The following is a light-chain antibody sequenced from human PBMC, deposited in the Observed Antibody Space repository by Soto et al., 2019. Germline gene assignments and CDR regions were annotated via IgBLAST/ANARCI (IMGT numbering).Light chain of an antibody. CDR3: HHYGTSPPFP. CDR1: QSIGSRY. V-gene: IGKV3-20*01. J-gene: IGKJ3*01. Sequence: EIVLTQSPGTLSLSPGERATLSCRASQSIGSRYLAWYQQKAGQAPRLLIFGASFRAPGIPDRFSGSGSGTDFTLTISRLDPEDFAVYYCHHYGTSPPFPFGPGTKVDIK. CDR2: GAS.